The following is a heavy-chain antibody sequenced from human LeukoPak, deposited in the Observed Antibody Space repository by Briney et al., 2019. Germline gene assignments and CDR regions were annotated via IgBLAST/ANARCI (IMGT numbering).Heavy chain of an antibody. CDR2: IYYSGST. Sequence: SETLSLTCTVSGGSISSYYWSWIRRPPGKGLEWIGYIYYSGSTNYNPSLKSRVTISVDTSKNQFSLKLSSVTAADTAVYYCASDTAMATGAFDIWGQGTMVTVSS. V-gene: IGHV4-59*01. CDR3: ASDTAMATGAFDI. J-gene: IGHJ3*02. D-gene: IGHD5-18*01. CDR1: GGSISSYY.